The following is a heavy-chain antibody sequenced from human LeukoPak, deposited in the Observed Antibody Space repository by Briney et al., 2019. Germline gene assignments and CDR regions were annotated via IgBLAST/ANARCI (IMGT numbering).Heavy chain of an antibody. CDR2: IYYSGST. CDR3: ARGKEPDNPEDY. D-gene: IGHD1-1*01. Sequence: SSETLSLTCTVSGGSISSGGYYWSWIRQHPGKGLEWIGYIYYSGSTYYNPSLKSRVTISVDTSKNQFSLKLSSVTAADTAVYYCARGKEPDNPEDYWGQGTLVTVSS. J-gene: IGHJ4*02. CDR1: GGSISSGGYY. V-gene: IGHV4-31*03.